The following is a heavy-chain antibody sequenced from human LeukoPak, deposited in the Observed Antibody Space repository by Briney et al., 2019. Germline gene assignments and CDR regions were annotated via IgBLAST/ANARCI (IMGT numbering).Heavy chain of an antibody. J-gene: IGHJ6*02. CDR1: GFTFSSYA. CDR3: ARDLSDEAFYYYYGMDV. V-gene: IGHV3-30*04. Sequence: PGRSLRLSCAASGFTFSSYAMHWVRQAPGKGLEWVAVISYDGSNKYYADSVKGRFTISRDNSKNTLYLQMNSLRAEDTAVYYCARDLSDEAFYYYYGMDVWSQGTTVTVSS. CDR2: ISYDGSNK. D-gene: IGHD5-24*01.